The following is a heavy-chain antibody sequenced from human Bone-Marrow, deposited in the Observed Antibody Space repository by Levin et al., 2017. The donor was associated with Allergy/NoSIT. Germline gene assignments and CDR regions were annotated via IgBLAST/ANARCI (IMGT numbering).Heavy chain of an antibody. CDR2: IYYSGST. CDR3: ARDIASHFGYCSSTSCYAQINYWYFDL. Sequence: SETLSLTCTVSGGSISSYYWSWIRQPPGKGLEWIGYIYYSGSTNYNPSLKSRVTISVDTSKNQFSLKLSPVTAADTAVYYCARDIASHFGYCSSTSCYAQINYWYFDLWGRGTLVTVSS. D-gene: IGHD2-2*03. V-gene: IGHV4-59*01. J-gene: IGHJ2*01. CDR1: GGSISSYY.